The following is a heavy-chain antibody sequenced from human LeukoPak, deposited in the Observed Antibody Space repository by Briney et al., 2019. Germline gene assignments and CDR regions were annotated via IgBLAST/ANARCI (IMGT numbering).Heavy chain of an antibody. CDR3: ARRKFLGWFDP. CDR1: GYIFTTYD. D-gene: IGHD7-27*01. Sequence: GASVKVSCKASGYIFTTYDIGWVRQATGQGLEWMGWLNPNSGNAGYAQKFQGRATISRNTSISTAYMELSSLRSDVTAIYYCARRKFLGWFDPWGQGTLVTVSS. J-gene: IGHJ5*02. V-gene: IGHV1-8*03. CDR2: LNPNSGNA.